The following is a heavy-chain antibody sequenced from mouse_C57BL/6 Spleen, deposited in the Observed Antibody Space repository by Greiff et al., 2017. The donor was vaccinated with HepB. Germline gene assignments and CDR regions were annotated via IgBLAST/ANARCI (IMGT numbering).Heavy chain of an antibody. CDR3: ARHGSSSYWYFDV. Sequence: QVQLKQPGAELVKPGASVKLSCKASGYTFTSYWMHWVKQRPGRGLEWIGRIDPNSGGTKYNEKFKSKATLTVDKPSSTAYMQLSSLTSEDSAVYYCARHGSSSYWYFDVWGTGTTVTVSS. J-gene: IGHJ1*03. CDR2: IDPNSGGT. CDR1: GYTFTSYW. V-gene: IGHV1-72*01. D-gene: IGHD1-1*01.